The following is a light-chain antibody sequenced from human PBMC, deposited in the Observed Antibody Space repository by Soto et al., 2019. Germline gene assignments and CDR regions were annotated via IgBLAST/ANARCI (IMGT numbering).Light chain of an antibody. Sequence: IVLTQSPGTLSLSPGERATLSCRASQTFSSSYLAWYQQKPGQAPRLLIYGASSRATGIPDRFSGSGSGTDFTLTISRLEPEDFAVYYCQQYGNSPWTFGQGTKVDI. CDR2: GAS. J-gene: IGKJ1*01. CDR1: QTFSSSY. V-gene: IGKV3-20*01. CDR3: QQYGNSPWT.